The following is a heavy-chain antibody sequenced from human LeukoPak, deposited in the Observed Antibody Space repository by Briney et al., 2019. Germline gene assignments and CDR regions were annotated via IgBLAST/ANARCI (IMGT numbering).Heavy chain of an antibody. V-gene: IGHV3-15*01. CDR3: THVTGADSSGYHYYDYGMDV. J-gene: IGHJ6*02. Sequence: TGGSLRLSCAASGFTFSNAWMSWVRQAPGKVLEWVGRIKSKTDGGIRDYGAPVKGRFTISRDDSQNTLYLQMNSLKTEDTAVYYCTHVTGADSSGYHYYDYGMDVWGQGTTVTVSS. CDR2: IKSKTDGGIR. D-gene: IGHD3-22*01. CDR1: GFTFSNAW.